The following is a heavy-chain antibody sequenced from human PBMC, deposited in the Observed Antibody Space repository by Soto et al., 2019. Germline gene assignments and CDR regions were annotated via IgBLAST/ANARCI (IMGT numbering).Heavy chain of an antibody. CDR1: GGSISSYY. CDR3: ARGSGYQDAFDI. J-gene: IGHJ3*02. V-gene: IGHV4-59*01. D-gene: IGHD3-3*01. CDR2: IYYSVST. Sequence: SETLSLTCTVSGGSISSYYWSWIRQPPGKGMEWIGYIYYSVSTSYNPSLKCRVTISVDTSKNQFSLKLSSVIAADTSVYYCARGSGYQDAFDIWGQGTMVTVSS.